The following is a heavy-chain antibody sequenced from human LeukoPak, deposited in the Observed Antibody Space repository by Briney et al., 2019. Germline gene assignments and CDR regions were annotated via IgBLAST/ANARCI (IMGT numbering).Heavy chain of an antibody. CDR3: ARGMGYSYGHPQGAFDI. CDR1: GYTFTIYA. Sequence: ASVKVSCKASGYTFTIYAMHWVRQAPGQRLEWMGWINAGNGNTKYSQKFQGRVTITRDTSASTAYMELSSLRSEDTAVYYCARGMGYSYGHPQGAFDIWGQGTMVTVSS. J-gene: IGHJ3*02. D-gene: IGHD5-18*01. V-gene: IGHV1-3*01. CDR2: INAGNGNT.